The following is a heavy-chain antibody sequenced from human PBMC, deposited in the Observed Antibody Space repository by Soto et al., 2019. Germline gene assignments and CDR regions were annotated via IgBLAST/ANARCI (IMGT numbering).Heavy chain of an antibody. Sequence: XGALRLSCAASGFTFSSYWMHWVRQAPGKGLVWVSRINSDGSSTSYADSVKGRFTISRDNAKNTLYLQMNSLRAEDTAVYYCARDWDGSSGLNYWGQGTLVTVSS. J-gene: IGHJ4*02. CDR3: ARDWDGSSGLNY. CDR1: GFTFSSYW. D-gene: IGHD3-22*01. V-gene: IGHV3-74*01. CDR2: INSDGSST.